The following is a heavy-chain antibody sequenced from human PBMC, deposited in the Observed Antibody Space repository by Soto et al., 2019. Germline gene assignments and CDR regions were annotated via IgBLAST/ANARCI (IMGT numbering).Heavy chain of an antibody. D-gene: IGHD1-26*01. CDR1: GASISSSNW. Sequence: SETLSLTCTVSGASISSSNWWSWVRQSPGKGLEWIGEVFHTGSTNYNPSLSRRLSISVDTSKNQFSLRLTSVTAADTAVYYCAKEEVGQKVRGSIHHRGQGTLVTVSS. CDR2: VFHTGST. V-gene: IGHV4-4*02. J-gene: IGHJ1*01. CDR3: AKEEVGQKVRGSIHH.